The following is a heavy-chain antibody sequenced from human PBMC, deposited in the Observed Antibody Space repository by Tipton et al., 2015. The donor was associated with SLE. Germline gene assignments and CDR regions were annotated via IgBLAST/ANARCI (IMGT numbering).Heavy chain of an antibody. D-gene: IGHD3-10*01. Sequence: SLRLSCAASGFTFSTYSMHWVRQAPGKGLEWVAVISYDGSNKYYADSVKGRFTISRDNSKNTLYLQMNSLRGEDTAVYYCARARSGVGSGFDIWGRGTKVTVSS. CDR3: ARARSGVGSGFDI. J-gene: IGHJ3*02. CDR2: ISYDGSNK. CDR1: GFTFSTYS. V-gene: IGHV3-30*04.